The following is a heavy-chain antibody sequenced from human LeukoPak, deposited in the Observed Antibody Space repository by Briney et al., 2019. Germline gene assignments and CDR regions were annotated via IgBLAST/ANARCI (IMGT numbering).Heavy chain of an antibody. V-gene: IGHV4-59*08. CDR1: GGSISSYY. D-gene: IGHD4-17*01. Sequence: PSETLSLTCTVSGGSISSYYWSWIRQPPGKGLEWIGYIYYSGSTNYNPSLKSRVTISVDTSKNQFSLKLSSVTAADTAVYYCARFTVTAGSSGWFDPWGQGTLVTVSS. CDR3: ARFTVTAGSSGWFDP. CDR2: IYYSGST. J-gene: IGHJ5*02.